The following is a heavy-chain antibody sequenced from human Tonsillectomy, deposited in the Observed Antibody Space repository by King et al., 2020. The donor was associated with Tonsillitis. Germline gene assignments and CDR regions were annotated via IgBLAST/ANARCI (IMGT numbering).Heavy chain of an antibody. D-gene: IGHD5-24*01. V-gene: IGHV3-15*01. Sequence: VQLVESGGGLVKPGGSLRLSCAASGFTFSSAWMSWVRQAPGKGLEWVGHIKSKTDGGTTDYAAPVKGRFSISRNDSKNTLFLQMNSLKTEDTAVYYCATDPEMATIMADYWGQGTLVTVSS. CDR2: IKSKTDGGTT. J-gene: IGHJ4*02. CDR3: ATDPEMATIMADY. CDR1: GFTFSSAW.